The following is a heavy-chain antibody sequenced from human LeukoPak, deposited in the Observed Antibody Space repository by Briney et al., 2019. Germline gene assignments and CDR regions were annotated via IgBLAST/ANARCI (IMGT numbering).Heavy chain of an antibody. J-gene: IGHJ3*02. CDR1: GYTFNSYD. V-gene: IGHV1-8*01. D-gene: IGHD6-13*01. CDR3: ATSSSSWRNDAFDI. CDR2: MNPNSGNT. Sequence: ASVKVSCKASGYTFNSYDINWVRQATGQGLEWMGWMNPNSGNTGYAQKFQGRVTMTRNTSISTAYMELSSLRSEDTAVYYCATSSSSWRNDAFDIWGQGTMVTVSS.